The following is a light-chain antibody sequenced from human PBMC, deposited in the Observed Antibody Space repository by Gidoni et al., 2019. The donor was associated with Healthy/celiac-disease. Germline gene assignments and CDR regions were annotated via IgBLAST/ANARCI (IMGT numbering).Light chain of an antibody. J-gene: IGLJ1*01. CDR3: SSYTSSSTRV. CDR2: EVS. V-gene: IGLV2-14*01. CDR1: SSDVGGYKY. Sequence: QSALTQPASVSGSPGQSITISCTGTSSDVGGYKYVSWYQQHPGKAPKLMLYEVSNRPSGVSNRFSGSKSGNTASLTISGLQAEDEADYYCSSYTSSSTRVFGTGTKVTVL.